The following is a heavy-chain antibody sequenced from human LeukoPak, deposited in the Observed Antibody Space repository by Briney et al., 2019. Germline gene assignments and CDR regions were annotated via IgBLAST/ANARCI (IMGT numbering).Heavy chain of an antibody. V-gene: IGHV3-30*03. CDR1: GFTFSSYG. CDR3: TRARAYNDAFDI. CDR2: ISYDGSNK. Sequence: GGSLRLSCAASGFTFSSYGMHWVRQAPGKGLEWVAVISYDGSNKYYADSVKGRFTISRDNSKNTLYLQMNSLRADDTAVYYCTRARAYNDAFDIWGQGTMVTVSS. J-gene: IGHJ3*02. D-gene: IGHD1-1*01.